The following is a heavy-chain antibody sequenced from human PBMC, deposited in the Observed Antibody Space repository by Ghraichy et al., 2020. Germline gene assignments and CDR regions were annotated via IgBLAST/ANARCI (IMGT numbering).Heavy chain of an antibody. CDR2: IAGSGGTT. Sequence: GGSLRLSCVASGFTFSSTAVSWVRQAPGRGLHWVSAIAGSGGTTYYADSVKGRFTISRDNSNNTRYLQMNSLRAEDTAVYYCAKNKGSGWMYYFDYWGQGTLVTVSS. CDR1: GFTFSSTA. V-gene: IGHV3-23*01. D-gene: IGHD6-19*01. J-gene: IGHJ4*02. CDR3: AKNKGSGWMYYFDY.